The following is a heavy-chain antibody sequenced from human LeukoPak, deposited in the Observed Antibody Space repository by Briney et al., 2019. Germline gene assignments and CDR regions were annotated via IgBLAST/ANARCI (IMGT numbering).Heavy chain of an antibody. CDR3: ARRGILSDSSSVDYYYYMDV. D-gene: IGHD6-6*01. V-gene: IGHV4-4*09. CDR2: IYTSGST. CDR1: GGSFSGYY. J-gene: IGHJ6*03. Sequence: SETLSLTCAVYGGSFSGYYWSWIRQPPGKGLEWIGYIYTSGSTNYNPSLKSRVTISVDTSKNQFSLKLSSVTAADTAVYYCARRGILSDSSSVDYYYYMDVWGKGTTVTVSS.